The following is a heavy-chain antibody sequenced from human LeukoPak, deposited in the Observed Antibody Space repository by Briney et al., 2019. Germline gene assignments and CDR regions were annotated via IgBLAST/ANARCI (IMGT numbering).Heavy chain of an antibody. D-gene: IGHD6-19*01. CDR1: GFTFNSYE. J-gene: IGHJ4*02. V-gene: IGHV3-48*03. CDR2: ISSGGGTI. CDR3: AKDLYSSGWYVANY. Sequence: GGSLRLSCAASGFTFNSYEMDWVRQAPGKGLEWVAYISSGGGTIYYADSVKGRFTISRDNARNSMDLQMNSLRAEDTAVYYCAKDLYSSGWYVANYWGQGTLVTVSS.